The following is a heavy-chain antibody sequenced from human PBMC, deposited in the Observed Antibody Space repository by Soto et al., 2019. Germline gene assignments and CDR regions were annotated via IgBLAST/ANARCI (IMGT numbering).Heavy chain of an antibody. Sequence: QVQLQESGPGLVKPSQTLSLTCTVSGGSINSGGYCWSWIRQHPGKGLDWIGCISYGGSTSYNPSLKSRVIISVDTSKNQISLKLTSVTAADTAVYYCSRGILVWGQGALITVSS. CDR3: SRGILV. CDR2: ISYGGST. J-gene: IGHJ4*02. CDR1: GGSINSGGYC. V-gene: IGHV4-31*03. D-gene: IGHD5-18*01.